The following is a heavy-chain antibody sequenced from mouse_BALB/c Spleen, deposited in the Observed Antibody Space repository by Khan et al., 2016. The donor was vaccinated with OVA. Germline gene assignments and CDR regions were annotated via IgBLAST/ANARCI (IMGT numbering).Heavy chain of an antibody. CDR2: ISYSGGP. D-gene: IGHD1-1*01. CDR1: GYSITSGYA. J-gene: IGHJ2*01. CDR3: ARGNYCGYYFDY. Sequence: VQLKQSGPGLVKPSQSLSLTCTVTGYSITSGYAWNWIRQFPGNKLEWMGYISYSGGPSYNPSLKSRISITRDTSKNQFFLQLNSVTTEDTATDYCARGNYCGYYFDYWGQGTPLTVSS. V-gene: IGHV3-2*02.